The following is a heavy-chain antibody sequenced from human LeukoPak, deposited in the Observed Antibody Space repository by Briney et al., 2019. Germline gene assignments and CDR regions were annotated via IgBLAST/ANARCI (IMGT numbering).Heavy chain of an antibody. CDR3: AKDPRGKYYGMDV. J-gene: IGHJ6*02. CDR2: ISGSGDST. D-gene: IGHD3-10*01. CDR1: GFTFSSYA. Sequence: AGGSLRLSCAASGFTFSSYAMSWVRQAPGKGLEWVSTISGSGDSTYYTDSVKGRFTISRDSSKNTLYLQMNSLRAEDAAVYYCAKDPRGKYYGMDVWGQGTTVSVSS. V-gene: IGHV3-23*01.